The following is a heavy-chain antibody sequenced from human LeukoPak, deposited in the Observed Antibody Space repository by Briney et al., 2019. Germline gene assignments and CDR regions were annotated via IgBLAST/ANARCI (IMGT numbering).Heavy chain of an antibody. D-gene: IGHD6-19*01. CDR1: GGSISSYY. Sequence: SETLSLTCTVSGGSISSYYWSWIRQPPGKGLEWIGYIYYSGGTNYNPSLKSRVTISVDTSKNQFSLKLSSVTAADTAVYYCARGIVAGIGDYWGQGTLVTVSS. V-gene: IGHV4-59*08. CDR3: ARGIVAGIGDY. J-gene: IGHJ4*02. CDR2: IYYSGGT.